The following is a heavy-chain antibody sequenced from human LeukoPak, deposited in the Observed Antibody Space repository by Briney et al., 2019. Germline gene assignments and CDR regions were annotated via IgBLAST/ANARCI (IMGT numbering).Heavy chain of an antibody. D-gene: IGHD3-22*01. J-gene: IGHJ4*02. CDR2: INPNSGGT. Sequence: ASVKVSCKASGYTFTGYYMHWVRQAPGQGLEWMGWINPNSGGTNYAQKFQGRVTMTRDTSISTAYMELSRLRSDDTAVYYCARVFSLDEYYYDSSGEFDYWGQGTLDTVSS. CDR1: GYTFTGYY. V-gene: IGHV1-2*02. CDR3: ARVFSLDEYYYDSSGEFDY.